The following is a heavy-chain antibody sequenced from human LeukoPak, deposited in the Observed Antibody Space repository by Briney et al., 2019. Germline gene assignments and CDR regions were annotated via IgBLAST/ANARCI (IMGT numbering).Heavy chain of an antibody. CDR2: ISAYNGNT. CDR3: ARGGYCGGDCYDSPAFDI. CDR1: GYTFTSYG. V-gene: IGHV1-18*01. Sequence: ASVKVSCKASGYTFTSYGISWVRQAPGQGLEWMGWISAYNGNTNYAQKLQGGVTMTTDTSTSTAYMELRSLRSDDTAVYYCARGGYCGGDCYDSPAFDIWGQGTMVTVSS. J-gene: IGHJ3*02. D-gene: IGHD2-21*02.